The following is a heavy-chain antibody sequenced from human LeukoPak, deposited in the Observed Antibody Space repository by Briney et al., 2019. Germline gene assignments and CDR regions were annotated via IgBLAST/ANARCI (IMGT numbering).Heavy chain of an antibody. CDR1: EFTFNYYW. D-gene: IGHD3-3*01. V-gene: IGHV3-33*08. Sequence: GGSLRLSCAASEFTFNYYWMHWVRQAPGKGLEWVAVIWYDGSNKYYADSVKGRFTISRDNSKNTLYLQMNSLRAEDTAVYYCARGLRFLEWLLAGPYYYGMDVWGQGTTVTVSS. CDR3: ARGLRFLEWLLAGPYYYGMDV. J-gene: IGHJ6*02. CDR2: IWYDGSNK.